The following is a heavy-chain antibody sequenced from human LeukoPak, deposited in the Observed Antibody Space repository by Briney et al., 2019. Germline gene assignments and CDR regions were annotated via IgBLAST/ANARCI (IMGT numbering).Heavy chain of an antibody. J-gene: IGHJ4*02. CDR3: ARAQVRIVGATEFAY. Sequence: PSETLSLTCTVSGGSLSSYYWTWIRQPPGKGLEWIGYIYYSGGTKYNPSLKTRVTISVDSSKNHFSLKLSSVTAADTAVYYCARAQVRIVGATEFAYWGQGTLVTVSS. D-gene: IGHD1-26*01. CDR1: GGSLSSYY. V-gene: IGHV4-59*08. CDR2: IYYSGGT.